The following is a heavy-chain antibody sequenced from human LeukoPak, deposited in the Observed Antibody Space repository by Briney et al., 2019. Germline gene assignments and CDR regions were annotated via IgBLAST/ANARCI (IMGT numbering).Heavy chain of an antibody. Sequence: SETLSLTCTVSGGSISSYYWSWIRQPPGKGLEWIGSTYHSGSTYYNPSLKSRVTISVDTSRDQFSLNLSSVTAADTAVYYCARHYGPWGQGTLVAVSS. D-gene: IGHD4-17*01. CDR3: ARHYGP. J-gene: IGHJ5*02. CDR1: GGSISSYY. CDR2: TYHSGST. V-gene: IGHV4-39*01.